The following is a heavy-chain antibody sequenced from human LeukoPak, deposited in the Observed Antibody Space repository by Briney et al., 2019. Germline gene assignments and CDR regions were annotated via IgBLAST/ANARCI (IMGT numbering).Heavy chain of an antibody. Sequence: SETLSLTCTVSGGSISSGGYYWSWIRQPPGTGLEWIGYIYYGGSTYYNPSLKSRVTISVDTSKNQFSLKLSSVTAADTAVYYCARDRSSSTPYWFDPWGQGTLVTVSS. D-gene: IGHD6-13*01. CDR2: IYYGGST. V-gene: IGHV4-31*03. J-gene: IGHJ5*02. CDR3: ARDRSSSTPYWFDP. CDR1: GGSISSGGYY.